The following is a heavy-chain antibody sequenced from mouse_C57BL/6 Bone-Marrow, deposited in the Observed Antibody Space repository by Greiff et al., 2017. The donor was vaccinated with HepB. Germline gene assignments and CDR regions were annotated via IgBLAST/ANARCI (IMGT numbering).Heavy chain of an antibody. Sequence: EVKLMESGGGLVKPGGSLKLSCAASGFTFSSYAMSWVRQTPEKRLEWVATISDGGSYTYYPDNVKGRFTISRDNAKNNLYLQMSHLKSEDTAMYYCARENYYGHWYFDVWGTGTTVTVSS. CDR2: ISDGGSYT. D-gene: IGHD1-1*01. V-gene: IGHV5-4*01. J-gene: IGHJ1*03. CDR3: ARENYYGHWYFDV. CDR1: GFTFSSYA.